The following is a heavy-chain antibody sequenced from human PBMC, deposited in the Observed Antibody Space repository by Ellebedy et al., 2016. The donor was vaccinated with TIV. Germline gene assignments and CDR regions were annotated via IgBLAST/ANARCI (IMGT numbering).Heavy chain of an antibody. Sequence: GESLKISXAASGFTFSSYAMSWVRQAPGKGLEWVSAIGGSGGDTYYADSVKGRFTISKDSSRNTLFLQMNSLRAEDSAIYYCVKGAWADDWGQGSLVTVSS. CDR2: IGGSGGDT. CDR1: GFTFSSYA. V-gene: IGHV3-23*01. D-gene: IGHD1-26*01. J-gene: IGHJ4*02. CDR3: VKGAWADD.